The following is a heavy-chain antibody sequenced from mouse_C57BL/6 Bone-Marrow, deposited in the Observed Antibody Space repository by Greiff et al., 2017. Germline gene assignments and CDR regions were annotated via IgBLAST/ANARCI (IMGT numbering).Heavy chain of an antibody. D-gene: IGHD1-1*01. V-gene: IGHV1-63*01. Sequence: QVTLKESGAELVRPGTSVKMSCKASGYTFTNYWIGWAKQRPGHGLEWIGDIYPGGGYTNYNEKFKGKATLTADKSSSTAYMQFSSLTSEDSAIYYCARAFYYGSSLDAMDYWGQGTSVTVSS. CDR2: IYPGGGYT. CDR1: GYTFTNYW. J-gene: IGHJ4*01. CDR3: ARAFYYGSSLDAMDY.